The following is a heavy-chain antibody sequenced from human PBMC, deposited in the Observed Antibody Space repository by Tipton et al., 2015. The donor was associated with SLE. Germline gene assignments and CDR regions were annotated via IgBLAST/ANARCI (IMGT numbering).Heavy chain of an antibody. Sequence: QSGPEVKKPGASVKVSCKASRYTFTTYDINWVRQATGQGLEWMGWVNPNSGNTGYAQRFQGRVTMTRDTSISTAYMELSSLRSEDPAVYYCARVRCCGGVCPNMGYWGRGTLVTLS. CDR2: VNPNSGNT. D-gene: IGHD2-21*02. V-gene: IGHV1-8*01. J-gene: IGHJ4*02. CDR1: RYTFTTYD. CDR3: ARVRCCGGVCPNMGY.